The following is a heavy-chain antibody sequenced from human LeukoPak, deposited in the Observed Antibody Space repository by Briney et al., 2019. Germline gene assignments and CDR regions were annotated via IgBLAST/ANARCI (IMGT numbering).Heavy chain of an antibody. V-gene: IGHV3-66*01. CDR1: RFTFSTYA. CDR3: ARGGGTTQFDS. CDR2: IYSGGST. D-gene: IGHD2/OR15-2a*01. Sequence: GGSLRLSCAASRFTFSTYAMSWVRQAPGKELEWVSVIYSGGSTYYADSVRGRFTISRDSSKNTLYLQMNSLRAEDTAVYYCARGGGTTQFDSWGQGTLVTVSS. J-gene: IGHJ4*02.